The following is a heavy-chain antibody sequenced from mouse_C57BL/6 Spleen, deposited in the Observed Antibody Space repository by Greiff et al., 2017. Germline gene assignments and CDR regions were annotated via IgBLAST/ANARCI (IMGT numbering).Heavy chain of an antibody. CDR2: INPGSGGT. CDR3: ARGTGTEYFDV. CDR1: GYAFTNYL. V-gene: IGHV1-54*01. Sequence: VMLVESGAELVRPGTSVKVSCKASGYAFTNYLIEWVKQRPGQGLEWIGVINPGSGGTNYNEKFKGKATLTADKSSSTAYMQLSSLTSEDSAVYFCARGTGTEYFDVWGTWTTVTVSS. D-gene: IGHD4-1*01. J-gene: IGHJ1*03.